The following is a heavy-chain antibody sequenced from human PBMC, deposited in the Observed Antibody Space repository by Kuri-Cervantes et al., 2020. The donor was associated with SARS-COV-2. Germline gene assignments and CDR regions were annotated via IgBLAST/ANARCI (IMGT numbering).Heavy chain of an antibody. CDR1: GYSISSGYY. D-gene: IGHD5-24*01. V-gene: IGHV4-4*07. J-gene: IGHJ4*02. CDR3: ARSRDGYSYNY. CDR2: VYPSGGT. Sequence: SETLSLTCAVSGYSISSGYYWSWIRQAAGKGLEWIGRVYPSGGTNNNPSLKRRVTMSVDTSKNQFSLKLTSVTAADTAVYYCARSRDGYSYNYWGQGTLVTVSS.